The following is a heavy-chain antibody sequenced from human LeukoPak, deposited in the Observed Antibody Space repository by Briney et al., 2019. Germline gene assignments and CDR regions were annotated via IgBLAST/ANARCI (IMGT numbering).Heavy chain of an antibody. Sequence: ASVKVSCKVSGYTLTELSMHWVRQAPGKGLEWMGGFDPEDGETIYAQKFQGRVTVTEDTSTDTAYMELSSLRSEDTAVYYCATGTYDFWSGTSLSNYYYYGMDVWGQGTTVTVSS. V-gene: IGHV1-24*01. D-gene: IGHD3-3*01. CDR1: GYTLTELS. CDR2: FDPEDGET. J-gene: IGHJ6*02. CDR3: ATGTYDFWSGTSLSNYYYYGMDV.